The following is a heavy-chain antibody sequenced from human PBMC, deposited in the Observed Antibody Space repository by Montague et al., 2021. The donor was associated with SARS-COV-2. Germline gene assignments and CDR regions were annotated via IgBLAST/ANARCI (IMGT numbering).Heavy chain of an antibody. CDR2: INHSGST. V-gene: IGHV4-34*01. CDR3: TREGYQVLWSDYYYYGMDV. CDR1: GGSFSGYY. D-gene: IGHD2-2*01. Sequence: SETLSLTCAVYGGSFSGYYWSWIRQSPGKGLEWIGEINHSGSTNXNPSLKSRVTISVDTSKNQFSLKLSSVTAADTAVYYCTREGYQVLWSDYYYYGMDVWGQGTTVTVSS. J-gene: IGHJ6*02.